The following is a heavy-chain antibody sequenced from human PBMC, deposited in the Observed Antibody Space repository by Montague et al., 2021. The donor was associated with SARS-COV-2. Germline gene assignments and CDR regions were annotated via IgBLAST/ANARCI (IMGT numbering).Heavy chain of an antibody. CDR1: GGSIRSSGDY. CDR2: IYYSETT. D-gene: IGHD3-10*01. V-gene: IGHV4-31*03. Sequence: TLSLTCTVSGGSIRSSGDYWTWIRQHPGKGLESIGYIYYSETTYYNPSFESRLSISVHTSKNQFSLKLNSVTAADSAVYYCARGVRKIPFGYFDSWGQGTLVTVSS. J-gene: IGHJ4*02. CDR3: ARGVRKIPFGYFDS.